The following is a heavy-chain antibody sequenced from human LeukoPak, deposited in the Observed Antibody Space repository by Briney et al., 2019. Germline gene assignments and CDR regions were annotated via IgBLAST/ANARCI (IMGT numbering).Heavy chain of an antibody. V-gene: IGHV3-15*01. CDR3: AKHIYGVVSIQQ. Sequence: SGGSLRLSCAASGFTFRDAWMTWVRQAPGKGLEWVGRIRSRTDGGTTDYAVSVQGRFTISRDDSKNTLYLQMSSLKTEDTAVYYCAKHIYGVVSIQQWGQGTLVTVSS. J-gene: IGHJ1*01. CDR1: GFTFRDAW. CDR2: IRSRTDGGTT. D-gene: IGHD3-3*01.